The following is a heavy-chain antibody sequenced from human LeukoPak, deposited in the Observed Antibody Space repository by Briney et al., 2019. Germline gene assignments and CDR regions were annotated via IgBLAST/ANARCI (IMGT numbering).Heavy chain of an antibody. CDR1: GGSINSYY. CDR3: ARLRGYSYGLDY. D-gene: IGHD5-18*01. V-gene: IGHV4-59*13. Sequence: PSETLSLTCTVSGGSINSYYWSWIRQPPGKGLEWIGYIYYTESTNYNPSLKSRVTISIDTSKNQFSLKLSSVTAADTAVYYCARLRGYSYGLDYWGQWTLVTVSS. CDR2: IYYTEST. J-gene: IGHJ4*02.